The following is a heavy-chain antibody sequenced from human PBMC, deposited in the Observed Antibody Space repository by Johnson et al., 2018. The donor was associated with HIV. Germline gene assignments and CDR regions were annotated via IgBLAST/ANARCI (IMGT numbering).Heavy chain of an antibody. CDR2: LSGSGRAI. CDR3: AREEGTDILTRGDAFDI. V-gene: IGHV3-11*04. D-gene: IGHD3-9*01. Sequence: QMQLVESGGGVVQPGTSMRLSCAASGFTFSTYDMHWIRQAPGKGLEWVSYLSGSGRAIYYADSVTGRFTMSRDNAKKSLYLQMNSLRAEDTAVYYCAREEGTDILTRGDAFDIWGQGTMVTVSS. J-gene: IGHJ3*02. CDR1: GFTFSTYD.